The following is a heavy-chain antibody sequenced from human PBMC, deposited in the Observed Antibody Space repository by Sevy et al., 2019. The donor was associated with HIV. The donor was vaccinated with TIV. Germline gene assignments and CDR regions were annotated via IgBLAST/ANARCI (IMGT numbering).Heavy chain of an antibody. CDR2: LIGGGSRT. CDR3: AKRSVQSGLSGGGANFGMDV. V-gene: IGHV3-23*01. CDR1: GFPFSNYA. D-gene: IGHD2-8*02. Sequence: GGSLRLSCAASGFPFSNYAMSWVRQAPGKGLEWVSTLIGGGSRTYYADSVTGRFIMSRDNSRNTLYLQMNSLRAEDTAIYYCAKRSVQSGLSGGGANFGMDVCGRGTTVTVSS. J-gene: IGHJ6*02.